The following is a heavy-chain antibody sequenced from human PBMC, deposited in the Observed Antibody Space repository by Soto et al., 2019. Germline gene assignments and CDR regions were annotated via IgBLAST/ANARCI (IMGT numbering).Heavy chain of an antibody. CDR3: ARGYYDSSGYTSGRAFDY. CDR2: ISAYNGNT. V-gene: IGHV1-18*01. CDR1: GYTFTSYG. Sequence: ASVKVSCKASGYTFTSYGISWVRQAPGQGLEWMGWISAYNGNTNYAQKLQGRVTMTTDTSTSTAYMELRSLRSDDTAVYYCARGYYDSSGYTSGRAFDYWGQGTLVTVSS. D-gene: IGHD3-22*01. J-gene: IGHJ4*02.